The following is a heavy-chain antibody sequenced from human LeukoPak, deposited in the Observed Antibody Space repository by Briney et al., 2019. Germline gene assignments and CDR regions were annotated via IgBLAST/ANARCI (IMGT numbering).Heavy chain of an antibody. CDR3: ARTSSYYDSSGRGYWFDP. CDR1: GGSISSYY. J-gene: IGHJ5*02. V-gene: IGHV4-59*01. CDR2: IYYSGST. Sequence: KTSETLSLTCTVSGGSISSYYWSWIRQPPGKGLEWIGYIYYSGSTNYNPSLKSRVTISVDTSKNQFSLKLSSVTAADTAVYYCARTSSYYDSSGRGYWFDPWGQGTLVTVSS. D-gene: IGHD3-22*01.